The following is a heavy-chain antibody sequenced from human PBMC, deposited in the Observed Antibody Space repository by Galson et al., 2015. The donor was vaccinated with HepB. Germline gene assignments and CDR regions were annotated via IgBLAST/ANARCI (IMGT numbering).Heavy chain of an antibody. D-gene: IGHD3-3*01. CDR3: ARGTLLRFLECHSVRFDT. V-gene: IGHV1-2*02. CDR2: INPNSGGT. Sequence: SVKVSCKASGYTFTGYYMHWVRQAPGQGLEWMGWINPNSGGTNYAQKFQGRVTMTRDTSISTAYMELSRLRSDDTAVYYCARGTLLRFLECHSVRFDTWGQRTLVTVSS. CDR1: GYTFTGYY. J-gene: IGHJ5*02.